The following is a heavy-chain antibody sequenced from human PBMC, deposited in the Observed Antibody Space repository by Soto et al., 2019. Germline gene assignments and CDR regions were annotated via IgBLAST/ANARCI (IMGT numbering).Heavy chain of an antibody. J-gene: IGHJ6*02. D-gene: IGHD7-27*01. V-gene: IGHV3-30*18. CDR3: AKDLLGPGRAYGMDV. CDR1: GFTFSSYG. Sequence: QVQLVESGGGVVQPGRSLRLSCAASGFTFSSYGMHWVGQAPGKGLEWVAVISYDGSNKYYADSVKGRFTISRDNSKNTLYLQMNSRRAEDTAVDYCAKDLLGPGRAYGMDVWGQGTTVTVSS. CDR2: ISYDGSNK.